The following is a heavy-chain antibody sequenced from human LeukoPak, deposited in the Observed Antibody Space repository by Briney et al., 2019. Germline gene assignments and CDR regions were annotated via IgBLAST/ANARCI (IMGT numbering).Heavy chain of an antibody. CDR3: ARVGSYYDSSGLDY. V-gene: IGHV3-33*01. Sequence: PGGSLRLSCAASGFSFSSNGMHWVRQAPGKGLEWVALIWYDGSNKYYADSVKGRFTISRDNSKNTLYLQMNSLRAEDTAVYYCARVGSYYDSSGLDYWGQGTLVTVSS. CDR2: IWYDGSNK. D-gene: IGHD3-22*01. CDR1: GFSFSSNG. J-gene: IGHJ4*02.